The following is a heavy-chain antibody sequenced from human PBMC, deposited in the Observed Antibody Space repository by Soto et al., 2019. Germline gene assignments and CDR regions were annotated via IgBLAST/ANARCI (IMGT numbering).Heavy chain of an antibody. V-gene: IGHV1-69*01. Sequence: QVQLIQSEAEVKKPGSSVRVSCTASGGIFGSHGFSWVRQAPGQRLEWVGGFIPIFRTRTYTEKFQARVRIAADESTNTVYLDRSSLTSEDSAVYYCVRDRRIYYSDPHDEFVASDYDVWGQGTMVSVSS. CDR1: GGIFGSHG. CDR2: FIPIFRTR. J-gene: IGHJ3*01. CDR3: VRDRRIYYSDPHDEFVASDYDV. D-gene: IGHD3-22*01.